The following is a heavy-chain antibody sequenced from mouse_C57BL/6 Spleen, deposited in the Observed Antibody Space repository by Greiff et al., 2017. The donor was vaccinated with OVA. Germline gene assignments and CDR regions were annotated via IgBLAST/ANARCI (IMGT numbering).Heavy chain of an antibody. V-gene: IGHV5-12*01. Sequence: DVQLVESGGGLVQPGGSLKLSCAASGFTFSDYYMYWVRQTPEKRLEWVAYISNGGGSTYYPDTVKGRFTISRDNAKNTLYLQMSRLKSENTAMYYYARRGGEYYFDYWGQGTTLTVSS. CDR3: ARRGGEYYFDY. J-gene: IGHJ2*01. CDR1: GFTFSDYY. CDR2: ISNGGGST.